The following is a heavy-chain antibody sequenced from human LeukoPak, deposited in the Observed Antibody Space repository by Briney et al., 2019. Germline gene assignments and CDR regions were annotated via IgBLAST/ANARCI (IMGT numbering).Heavy chain of an antibody. V-gene: IGHV3-23*01. CDR1: GFTISTYV. D-gene: IGHD3-10*01. J-gene: IGHJ4*02. Sequence: GGSLRLSCSASGFTISTYVMSWVRQAPGKGLEWVSSISGGTTYYADSVKGRFTISRDNSKNTVSLQMNSLRAEDTAVYYCAKSVYNSGNYWGQGNLVTVSS. CDR3: AKSVYNSGNY. CDR2: ISGGTT.